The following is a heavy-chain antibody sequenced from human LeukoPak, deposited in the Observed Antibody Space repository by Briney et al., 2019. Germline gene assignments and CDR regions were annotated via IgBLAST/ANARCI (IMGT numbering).Heavy chain of an antibody. V-gene: IGHV3-48*02. CDR1: GFTFSTYS. Sequence: GGSLRLSCAGSGFTFSTYSMNWVRQAPGKGLEWVSYIRSTSSTIYYADSVKGRFTISRDNAKNSLYLQMNSLRDEDTAVYYCARDRGIAAAGTNDYWGQGTLVAVSS. J-gene: IGHJ4*02. CDR3: ARDRGIAAAGTNDY. CDR2: IRSTSSTI. D-gene: IGHD6-13*01.